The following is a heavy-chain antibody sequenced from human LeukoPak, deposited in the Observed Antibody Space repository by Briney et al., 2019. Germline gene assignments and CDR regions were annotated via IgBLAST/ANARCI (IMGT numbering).Heavy chain of an antibody. D-gene: IGHD6-19*01. V-gene: IGHV3-30*02. Sequence: GGSLRLSCAASGFTFSSYGMHWVRQAPGKGLEWVACIRSDGSNKYYADSVKGRFTISRDNSKNTLYLQMNSLRAEDTAVYYCARTGWSEDYWGQGTLVTVSS. CDR2: IRSDGSNK. CDR3: ARTGWSEDY. J-gene: IGHJ4*02. CDR1: GFTFSSYG.